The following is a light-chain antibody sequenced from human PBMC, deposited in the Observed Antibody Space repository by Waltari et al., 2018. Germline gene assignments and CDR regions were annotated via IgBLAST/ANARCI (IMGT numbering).Light chain of an antibody. CDR1: SLRSYY. Sequence: SSELTQDPAVSVALGQTVRITCQGDSLRSYYASWYQQKPGQAPLLFIYAKDIRPSGNPGRFSGSRSGNTASLTITGAQAEDEADYYCNSRDTSGHHVLFGGGTKVTVL. J-gene: IGLJ2*01. CDR2: AKD. CDR3: NSRDTSGHHVL. V-gene: IGLV3-19*01.